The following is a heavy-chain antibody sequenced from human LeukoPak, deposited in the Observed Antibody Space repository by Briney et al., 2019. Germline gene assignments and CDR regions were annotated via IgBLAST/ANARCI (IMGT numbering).Heavy chain of an antibody. CDR3: RSDDTAVYYCARGVDLYSNYFDY. J-gene: IGHJ4*02. CDR2: INPISGDT. V-gene: IGHV1-2*02. Sequence: ASLKVSFKASGYTFTGYYLHWVRQAPGQGLEWMGCINPISGDTNYAQKFQGRVTMTRDTSISTAYMELSSLRSDVMELSSLRSDDTAVYYCARGVDLYSNYFDYWGQGTRVTVSS. D-gene: IGHD3-10*01. CDR1: GYTFTGYY.